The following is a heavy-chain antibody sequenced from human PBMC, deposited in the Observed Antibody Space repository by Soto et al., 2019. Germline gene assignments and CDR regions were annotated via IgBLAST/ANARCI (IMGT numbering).Heavy chain of an antibody. V-gene: IGHV1-24*01. Sequence: ASVKVSCKVSGYTLTELSMHWVRQAPGEGLEWMGGFDPEDGETIYAQKFQGRVTMTEDTSTDTAYMELSSLRSEDTAVYYCATIYQLRFLEWLPRGGYYYYGMDVWGQGTTVTVSS. D-gene: IGHD3-3*01. CDR2: FDPEDGET. J-gene: IGHJ6*02. CDR1: GYTLTELS. CDR3: ATIYQLRFLEWLPRGGYYYYGMDV.